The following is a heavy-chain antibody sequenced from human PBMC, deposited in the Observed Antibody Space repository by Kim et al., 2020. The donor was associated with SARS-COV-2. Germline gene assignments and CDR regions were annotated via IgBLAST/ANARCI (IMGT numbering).Heavy chain of an antibody. Sequence: SETLSLTCTVSGGSISSGGYYWSWIRQHPGKGLEWIGYIYYSGSTYYNPSLQSRVTISVDTSKNQFSLKLSSVTAADTAVYYCARVYCGGDCYYNLRRNDAFDIWGQETMVTVSS. D-gene: IGHD2-21*01. CDR3: ARVYCGGDCYYNLRRNDAFDI. CDR1: GGSISSGGYY. CDR2: IYYSGST. J-gene: IGHJ3*02. V-gene: IGHV4-31*03.